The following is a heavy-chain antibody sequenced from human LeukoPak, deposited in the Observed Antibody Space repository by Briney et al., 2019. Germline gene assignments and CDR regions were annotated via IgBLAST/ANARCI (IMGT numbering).Heavy chain of an antibody. Sequence: GGSLRLSCAASGFTFSSYAMHWVRQAPGKGLEWVAVISYDGSNKYYADSVKGRFTISRDNSKNTLYLQMNSLRAEDTAVYYCARDLIAVAGTSYWGQGTLVTVSS. J-gene: IGHJ4*02. CDR3: ARDLIAVAGTSY. D-gene: IGHD6-19*01. CDR1: GFTFSSYA. V-gene: IGHV3-30-3*01. CDR2: ISYDGSNK.